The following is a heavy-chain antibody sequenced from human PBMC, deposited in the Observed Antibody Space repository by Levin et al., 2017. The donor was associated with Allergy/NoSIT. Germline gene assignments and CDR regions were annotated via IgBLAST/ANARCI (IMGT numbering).Heavy chain of an antibody. J-gene: IGHJ4*02. D-gene: IGHD2-2*03. V-gene: IGHV4-31*03. CDR3: AREDGSTFDF. Sequence: SQTLSLTCTVSGGSISGGGYHWTWIRQHPEKGLERIGYIYYSGSTFYNPSLKSRLMISVDTSKNQFSLNVSSVTAADTAVYYCAREDGSTFDFWGQGALVTVAS. CDR1: GGSISGGGYH. CDR2: IYYSGST.